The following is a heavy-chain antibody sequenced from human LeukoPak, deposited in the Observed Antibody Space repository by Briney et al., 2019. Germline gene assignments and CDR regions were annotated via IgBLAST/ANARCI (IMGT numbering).Heavy chain of an antibody. V-gene: IGHV1-18*01. CDR1: GGTFSDYA. J-gene: IGHJ4*02. D-gene: IGHD3-22*01. Sequence: GASVKVSCKASGGTFSDYALNWVRQAPGQGLEWMGWISAYNGNTNYAQKLQGRVTMTTDTSTSTAYMELRSLRSDDTAVYYCARVNYYDSSGLDYWGQGTLVTVSS. CDR3: ARVNYYDSSGLDY. CDR2: ISAYNGNT.